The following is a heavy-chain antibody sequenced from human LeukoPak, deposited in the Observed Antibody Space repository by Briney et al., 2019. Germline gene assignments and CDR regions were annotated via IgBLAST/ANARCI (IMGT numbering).Heavy chain of an antibody. CDR2: IYNTGSA. Sequence: PGQGLEWIGHIYNTGSAYYNPSLMSRVTISVDTSKNQFSLKLNSVTAADTAVYYCARHYGPWGQGTLVTVSS. V-gene: IGHV4-39*01. J-gene: IGHJ5*02. D-gene: IGHD3-10*01. CDR3: ARHYGP.